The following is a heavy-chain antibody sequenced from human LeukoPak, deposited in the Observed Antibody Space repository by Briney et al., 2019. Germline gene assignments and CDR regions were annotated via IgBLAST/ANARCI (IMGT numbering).Heavy chain of an antibody. V-gene: IGHV4-34*01. CDR3: ARVRGVRPFDY. J-gene: IGHJ4*02. CDR2: INHSGST. CDR1: GGSFSGHY. Sequence: SETLSLTCAVYGGSFSGHYWSWIRQPPGKGLEWIGEINHSGSTNYNPSLKSRVTISVDTSKNQFSLKLSSVTAADTAVYYCARVRGVRPFDYWGQGTLVTVSS. D-gene: IGHD3-10*01.